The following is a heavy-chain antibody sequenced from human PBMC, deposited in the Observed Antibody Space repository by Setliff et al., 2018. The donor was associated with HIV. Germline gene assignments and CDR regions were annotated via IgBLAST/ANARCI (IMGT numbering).Heavy chain of an antibody. D-gene: IGHD5-12*01. CDR3: ARGVNSGYPPGACDI. J-gene: IGHJ3*02. CDR1: GYTFTSYA. V-gene: IGHV7-4-1*02. Sequence: ASVKVSCKASGYTFTSYAMNWVRQAPGQGLEWMGWINTNTGNPTYAQGFTGRFVFSLDTSVSTAYLQISSLKAEDTAVYYCARGVNSGYPPGACDIWGRGTMVTVAS. CDR2: INTNTGNP.